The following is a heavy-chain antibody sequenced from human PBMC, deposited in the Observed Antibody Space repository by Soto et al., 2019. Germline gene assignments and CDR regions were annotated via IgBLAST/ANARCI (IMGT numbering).Heavy chain of an antibody. J-gene: IGHJ6*02. Sequence: ASVKVSCKASGYTLMYYYINWLREAPGQGLEWMGIINPRSGSTGYVEKFQGRVTITRDTSSSTVYMELSSLRSEDTAVYYCARDRKGGLTVAGSNEFYYYGFDVWGQGTTVTVS. D-gene: IGHD6-19*01. V-gene: IGHV1-46*01. CDR3: ARDRKGGLTVAGSNEFYYYGFDV. CDR2: INPRSGST. CDR1: GYTLMYYY.